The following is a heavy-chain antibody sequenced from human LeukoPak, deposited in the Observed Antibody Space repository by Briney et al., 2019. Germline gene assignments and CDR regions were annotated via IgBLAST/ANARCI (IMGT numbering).Heavy chain of an antibody. CDR2: IWYDGSNK. CDR1: GFTFSGYG. D-gene: IGHD2-21*02. Sequence: PGRSLRLSCAASGFTFSGYGMHWVRQAPGKGLEWVALIWYDGSNKDYADSVKGRFTISRDNSKNTLYLQMNSLRAEDTAVYYCARDRLVVTAIGGFDCWGQGTLVTVSS. V-gene: IGHV3-33*01. CDR3: ARDRLVVTAIGGFDC. J-gene: IGHJ4*02.